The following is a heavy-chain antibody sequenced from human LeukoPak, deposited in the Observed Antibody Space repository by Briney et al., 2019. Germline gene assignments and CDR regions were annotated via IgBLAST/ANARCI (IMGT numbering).Heavy chain of an antibody. V-gene: IGHV5-51*01. D-gene: IGHD6-19*01. Sequence: GESLKISCKGSGYSFSTYWIGWVRQIAGKGLEWMGIIYPGDSDTRYSPSFQGQVTISADKSISTAYLQWSSLKASDTAMYYCVRQVAGAAGGIDFWGQGTLVTVSS. CDR1: GYSFSTYW. CDR3: VRQVAGAAGGIDF. CDR2: IYPGDSDT. J-gene: IGHJ4*02.